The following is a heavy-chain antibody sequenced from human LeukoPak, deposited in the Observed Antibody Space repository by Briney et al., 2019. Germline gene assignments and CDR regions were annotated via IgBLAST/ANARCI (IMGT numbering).Heavy chain of an antibody. CDR2: INPHSGGT. D-gene: IGHD4-17*01. CDR3: ARDDYGDYKYYFDY. Sequence: ASVKVSCKASGYTFTGYYMHWVRQAPGQGLEWMGWINPHSGGTNYAQKFQGRVTMTRDTSISTAYMELSRLRSDDTAVYYCARDDYGDYKYYFDYWGPGTLVTVSS. J-gene: IGHJ4*02. CDR1: GYTFTGYY. V-gene: IGHV1-2*02.